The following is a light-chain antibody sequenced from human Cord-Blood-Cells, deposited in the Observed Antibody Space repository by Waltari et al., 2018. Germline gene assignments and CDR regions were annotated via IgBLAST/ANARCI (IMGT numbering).Light chain of an antibody. CDR3: QQYYSTPYT. CDR1: QSVLYSSNNKNY. J-gene: IGKJ2*01. Sequence: DIVMTQSPDSLAVSLGERATINCKSSQSVLYSSNNKNYLAWSQQKPGRPPKRLISGASTRESGVPTRFSGSGSGTDFTLTISSLQAEDVAVYYCQQYYSTPYTFGQGTKLEIK. CDR2: GAS. V-gene: IGKV4-1*01.